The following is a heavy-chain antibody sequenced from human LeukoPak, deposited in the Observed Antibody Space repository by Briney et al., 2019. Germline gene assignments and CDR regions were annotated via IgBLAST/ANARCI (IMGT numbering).Heavy chain of an antibody. CDR1: GYSFTSYW. V-gene: IGHV5-51*01. CDR2: IYPGDSDT. D-gene: IGHD3-10*01. J-gene: IGHJ4*02. Sequence: GESLRISCKGSGYSFTSYWIGWVRQMPGKGLEWMGIIYPGDSDTRYSPSFQGQVTISADESISTAYLQWSSLKASDTAMYYCARQSGSSGFDPGIDYWGQGTLVTVSS. CDR3: ARQSGSSGFDPGIDY.